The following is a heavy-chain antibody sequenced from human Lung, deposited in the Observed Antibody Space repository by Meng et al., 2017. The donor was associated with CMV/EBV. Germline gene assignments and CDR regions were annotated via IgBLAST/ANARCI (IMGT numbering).Heavy chain of an antibody. Sequence: SXXVSXKASGYTFTSYGISWVRQAPGQGLEWMGWISAYNGNTNYAQKLQGRVTMTTDTSTSTAYMELRSLRSDDTAVYYCARNPLYCSSTSCYIPGNYYYYYGIDVWGQGXTVTVSS. CDR2: ISAYNGNT. V-gene: IGHV1-18*01. J-gene: IGHJ6*02. CDR1: GYTFTSYG. CDR3: ARNPLYCSSTSCYIPGNYYYYYGIDV. D-gene: IGHD2-2*02.